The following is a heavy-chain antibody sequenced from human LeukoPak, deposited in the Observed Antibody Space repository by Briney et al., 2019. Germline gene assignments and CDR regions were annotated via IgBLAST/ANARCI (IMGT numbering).Heavy chain of an antibody. J-gene: IGHJ6*03. CDR1: GGSFSGYY. V-gene: IGHV4-34*01. CDR2: INHSGST. CDR3: ARRRWAYYDFWSGYPYYMDV. D-gene: IGHD3-3*01. Sequence: SETLSLTCAVYGGSFSGYYWGWIRQPPGKGLEWIGEINHSGSTNYNPSLKSRVTISVDTSKNQFSLKLSSVTAADTAVYYCARRRWAYYDFWSGYPYYMDVWGKGTTVTVSS.